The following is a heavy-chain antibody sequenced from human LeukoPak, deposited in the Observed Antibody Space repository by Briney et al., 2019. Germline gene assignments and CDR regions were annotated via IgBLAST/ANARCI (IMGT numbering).Heavy chain of an antibody. V-gene: IGHV1-2*06. CDR3: ARDRAYYYDSSGYYELDY. J-gene: IGHJ4*02. CDR2: INPNSGGT. Sequence: GASVKVSCKASGYTFTGYYMHGVRQAPGQGLEWMGRINPNSGGTNYAQKFQGRATMTRDTSISTAYMELSRLRSDDTAVYYCARDRAYYYDSSGYYELDYWGQGTLVTVSS. CDR1: GYTFTGYY. D-gene: IGHD3-22*01.